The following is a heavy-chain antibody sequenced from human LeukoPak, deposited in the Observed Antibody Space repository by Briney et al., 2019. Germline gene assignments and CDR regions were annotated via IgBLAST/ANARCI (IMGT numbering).Heavy chain of an antibody. J-gene: IGHJ4*02. CDR3: ARGGLYTSIWYVFDR. Sequence: SETLSLTCTVSGGSISSYYWSWIRQPPGKGLEWIGYIYYSGSTNCNPSLKSRVTISVDTSKNQFSLKLRSVTAADTAVYYCARGGLYTSIWYVFDRWGQGTLVTVSS. D-gene: IGHD6-13*01. V-gene: IGHV4-59*08. CDR2: IYYSGST. CDR1: GGSISSYY.